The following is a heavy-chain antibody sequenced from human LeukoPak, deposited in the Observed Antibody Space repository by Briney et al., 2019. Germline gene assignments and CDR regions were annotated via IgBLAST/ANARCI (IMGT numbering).Heavy chain of an antibody. CDR2: INSDGSST. V-gene: IGHV3-74*01. Sequence: GGSLRLSCAASGFTFRLYAMSWVRQAPGKGLVWVSRINSDGSSTSYADSVKGRFTISRDNAKNTLYLQMNSLRAEDTAVYYCVSYYYGSGCRFDYWGQGTLVTVSS. CDR3: VSYYYGSGCRFDY. J-gene: IGHJ4*02. D-gene: IGHD3-10*01. CDR1: GFTFRLYA.